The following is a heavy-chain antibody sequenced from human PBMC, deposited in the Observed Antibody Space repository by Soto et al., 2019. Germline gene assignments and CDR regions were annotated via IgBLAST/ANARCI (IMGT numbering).Heavy chain of an antibody. D-gene: IGHD4-4*01. CDR1: GFTFNTSA. CDR3: ASGNSVLAY. Sequence: GGSLRLSCAASGFTFNTSAMHWVRQAPGKGLEWVAVLSYDGSNKYYADSVKGRFTISRDNSKNTLYLQMNSLRAEDTAMYYCASGNSVLAYWGQGALVTVSS. J-gene: IGHJ4*02. CDR2: LSYDGSNK. V-gene: IGHV3-30-3*01.